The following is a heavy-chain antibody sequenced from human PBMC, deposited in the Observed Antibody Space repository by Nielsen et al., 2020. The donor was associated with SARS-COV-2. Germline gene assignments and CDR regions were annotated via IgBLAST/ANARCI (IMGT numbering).Heavy chain of an antibody. J-gene: IGHJ4*02. CDR3: ARDIITGTTGLDY. CDR2: IKQDGSEK. V-gene: IGHV3-7*01. Sequence: GESLKISCAASGFTFSSYWMSWVRQAPGKGLEWVANIKQDGSEKYYADSVKGRFTISRDNSKNTLYLQMNSLRAEDTAVYYCARDIITGTTGLDYWGQGILVTVSS. CDR1: GFTFSSYW. D-gene: IGHD1-20*01.